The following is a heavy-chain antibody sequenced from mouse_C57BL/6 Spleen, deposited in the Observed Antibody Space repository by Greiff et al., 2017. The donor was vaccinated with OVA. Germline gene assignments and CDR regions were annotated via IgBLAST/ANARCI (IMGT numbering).Heavy chain of an antibody. J-gene: IGHJ1*03. CDR3: ARYYGSMGYFDV. D-gene: IGHD1-1*01. CDR1: GYTFTSYW. CDR2: INPSNGGT. V-gene: IGHV1-53*01. Sequence: QVQLQQPGTDLVKPGASVKLSCKASGYTFTSYWMHWVKQRPGQGLEWIGNINPSNGGTKYNEKFKSKATLTVAKSSSTAYMQRSSLTSEDSAVYYCARYYGSMGYFDVWGTGTTVTVSS.